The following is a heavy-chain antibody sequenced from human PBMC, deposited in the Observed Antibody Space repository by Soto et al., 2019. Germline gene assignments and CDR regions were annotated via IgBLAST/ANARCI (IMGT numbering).Heavy chain of an antibody. CDR2: IYHSGST. D-gene: IGHD1-26*01. V-gene: IGHV4-30-2*01. CDR1: GGSISSGGYS. CDR3: ARAPGYSGSYFDWFDP. J-gene: IGHJ5*02. Sequence: PSETLSLTCAVSGGSISSGGYSWSWIRQPPGKGLEWIGYIYHSGSTYYNPSLKSRVTISVDRSKNQFSLKLSSVTAADTAVYYCARAPGYSGSYFDWFDPWGQGTLVTVSS.